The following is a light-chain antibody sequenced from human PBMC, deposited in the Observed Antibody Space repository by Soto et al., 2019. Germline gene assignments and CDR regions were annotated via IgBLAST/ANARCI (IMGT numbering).Light chain of an antibody. CDR2: GAS. J-gene: IGKJ1*01. CDR1: QTISTY. Sequence: DIQMTQSPSPLSASVGDRVTITCRSSQTISTYLNWYQQKPGKPPKLLIYGASSLQSGLPSRFSGSGSGTDFTLTISSLQPEDFGTYYCQQSFSTPRTFGQGTKVDLK. V-gene: IGKV1-39*01. CDR3: QQSFSTPRT.